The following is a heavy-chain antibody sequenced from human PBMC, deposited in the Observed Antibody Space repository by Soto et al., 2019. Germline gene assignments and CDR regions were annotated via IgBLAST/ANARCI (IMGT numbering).Heavy chain of an antibody. D-gene: IGHD2-2*01. CDR2: ISGDGRST. J-gene: IGHJ3*02. V-gene: IGHV3-64*01. CDR3: ARVCSTTSCYGAFDI. CDR1: GFTFSTYA. Sequence: EVQLVESGGGLVQPGGSLRLSCAASGFTFSTYAMHWVRQAPGKGLEYVSLISGDGRSTYYANSLKGRFTISRDNSKNTLYLQMGSLRAEDMAVYYCARVCSTTSCYGAFDIWGQGTMVIVSS.